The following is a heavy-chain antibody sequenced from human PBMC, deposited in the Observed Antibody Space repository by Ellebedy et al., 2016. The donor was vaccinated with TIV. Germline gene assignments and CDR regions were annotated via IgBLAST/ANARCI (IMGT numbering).Heavy chain of an antibody. CDR2: IYYSGST. CDR3: AGQPLGTYYYYYYGMDV. Sequence: MPSETLSLTCAVYGGSFSGYYWSWIRQPPGKGLEWIGYIYYSGSTNYNPSLKSRVTISVDTSKNQFSLKLSSVTAADTAVYYCAGQPLGTYYYYYYGMDVWGQGTTVTVSS. CDR1: GGSFSGYY. V-gene: IGHV4-59*08. D-gene: IGHD3-16*01. J-gene: IGHJ6*02.